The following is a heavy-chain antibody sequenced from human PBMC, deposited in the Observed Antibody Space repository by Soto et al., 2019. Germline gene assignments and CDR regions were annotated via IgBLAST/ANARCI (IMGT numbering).Heavy chain of an antibody. CDR3: ARERVGYCTNGVCSNYYYYGMDV. CDR1: GFTFSSYA. J-gene: IGHJ6*02. V-gene: IGHV3-30-3*01. CDR2: ISYDGSNK. Sequence: QVQLVESGGGVVQPGRSLRLSCAASGFTFSSYAMHWVRQAPGKGLEWVAVISYDGSNKYYADSVKGRFTISRDNSKNTLYLQMNSLRAEDTAVYYCARERVGYCTNGVCSNYYYYGMDVWGQGTTVTVSS. D-gene: IGHD2-8*01.